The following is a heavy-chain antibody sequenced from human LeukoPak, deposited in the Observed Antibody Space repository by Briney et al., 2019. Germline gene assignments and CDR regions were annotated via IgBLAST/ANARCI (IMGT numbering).Heavy chain of an antibody. D-gene: IGHD6-19*01. CDR2: IYHSGST. CDR3: ARLDKAVAGNRWFDP. Sequence: QPSETLSLTCTVSGYSISSGYYWGWIRQPPGKGLEWIGSIYHSGSTYYNPSLKSRVTISVDASKNQFSLKLSSVTAADTAVYYCARLDKAVAGNRWFDPWGQGTLVTVSS. J-gene: IGHJ5*02. CDR1: GYSISSGYY. V-gene: IGHV4-38-2*02.